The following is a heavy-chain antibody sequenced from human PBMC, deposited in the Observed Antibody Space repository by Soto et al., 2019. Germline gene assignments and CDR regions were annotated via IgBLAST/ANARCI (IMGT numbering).Heavy chain of an antibody. V-gene: IGHV1-3*01. CDR3: AGSTPEGVPDAFDI. J-gene: IGHJ3*02. CDR1: GYTFTSYA. D-gene: IGHD2-2*01. CDR2: INAGNGNT. Sequence: QVQLVQSGAEVKKPGASVKVSCKASGYTFTSYAMHWVRQAPGQRLEWMGWINAGNGNTKYSQKFQGRVTITRDTSASTAYMELSSLRSEDTAVYYCAGSTPEGVPDAFDIWGQGTMVTVSS.